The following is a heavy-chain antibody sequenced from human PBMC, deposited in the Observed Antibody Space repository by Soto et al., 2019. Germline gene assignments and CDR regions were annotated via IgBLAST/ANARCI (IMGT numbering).Heavy chain of an antibody. CDR3: AKGGSGGYDSSGYLFDY. V-gene: IGHV3-23*01. CDR1: GFTFSSYA. J-gene: IGHJ4*02. Sequence: GGSLRLSCAASGFTFSSYAMSWVRQAPGKGLEWVSAISGSGGSTYYADSVKGRFTSSRDNSKNTLYLQMNSLRAEDTAVYYCAKGGSGGYDSSGYLFDYWGQGTLVTVSS. D-gene: IGHD3-22*01. CDR2: ISGSGGST.